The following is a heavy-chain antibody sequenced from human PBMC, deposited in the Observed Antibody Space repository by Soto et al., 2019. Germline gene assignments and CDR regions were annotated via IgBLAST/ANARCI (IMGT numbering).Heavy chain of an antibody. CDR1: GGSISSSSYY. CDR3: ARRSYPYYFDY. Sequence: QLQLQESGPGLVKPSETLSLTCTVSGGSISSSSYYWGWIRQPPGKGLEWIGNIYYSGSTYYNPSLKSGVTISVDTSKNQFSLKLSSVTAADTAVYYCARRSYPYYFDYWGQGTLVTVSS. V-gene: IGHV4-39*01. D-gene: IGHD3-10*01. CDR2: IYYSGST. J-gene: IGHJ4*02.